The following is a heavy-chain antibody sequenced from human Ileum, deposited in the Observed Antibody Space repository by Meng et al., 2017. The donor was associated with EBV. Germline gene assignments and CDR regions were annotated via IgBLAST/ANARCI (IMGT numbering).Heavy chain of an antibody. D-gene: IGHD4-17*01. CDR2: INHSGST. Sequence: QVQLQQWGAGLLKPSETMSPTCAVYGGSFSGYYWSWIRQPPGKGLEWIGEINHSGSTNYKPSLKSRVTISVDTSKNQFSLRLSSVTAADTAVYYCSTYLYGDDEHYFDYWGQGTLVTVSS. CDR1: GGSFSGYY. J-gene: IGHJ4*02. V-gene: IGHV4-34*01. CDR3: STYLYGDDEHYFDY.